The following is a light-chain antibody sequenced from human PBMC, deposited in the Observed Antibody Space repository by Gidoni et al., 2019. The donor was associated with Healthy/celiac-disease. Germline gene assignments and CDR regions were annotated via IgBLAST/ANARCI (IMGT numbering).Light chain of an antibody. CDR1: QSVRSN. Sequence: EIVMTQSPATLSVSPGQRVTLSCRASQSVRSNLAWYQQRPGQAPRLLIYGASTRATGIPARFSGSGSGTEFSLTISSLQSEDFVVYYCQQYNNWPPSYTFGQGTKLQIK. CDR3: QQYNNWPPSYT. CDR2: GAS. J-gene: IGKJ2*01. V-gene: IGKV3-15*01.